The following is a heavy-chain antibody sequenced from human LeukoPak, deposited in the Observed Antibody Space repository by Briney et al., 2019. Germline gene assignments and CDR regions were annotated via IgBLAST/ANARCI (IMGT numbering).Heavy chain of an antibody. CDR2: SYYSGST. CDR3: ARGWGYGDRNWFDP. Sequence: PSQTLSLTCTVSGGSIRSAGYYWSWIRQHPGKGLEWMGYSYYSGSTYYSPSLKSRVTISVDTSKNQFSLRLTSVPAADTAVFYCARGWGYGDRNWFDPWGQGTLVTVSS. J-gene: IGHJ5*02. V-gene: IGHV4-31*03. D-gene: IGHD4-17*01. CDR1: GGSIRSAGYY.